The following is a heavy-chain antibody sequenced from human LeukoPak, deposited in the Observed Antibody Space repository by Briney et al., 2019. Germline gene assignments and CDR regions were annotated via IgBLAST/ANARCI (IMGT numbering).Heavy chain of an antibody. CDR1: GYSFTSYW. D-gene: IGHD3-22*01. CDR2: IYPGDSDT. CDR3: ARLGHTYYYDSSGYYPHAFDI. V-gene: IGHV5-51*01. J-gene: IGHJ3*02. Sequence: GESLKISCKGSGYSFTSYWIGWVRPMPGKGLEWMGIIYPGDSDTRYSPSFQGQVTISADKSISTAYLQWSSLKASDTAMYYCARLGHTYYYDSSGYYPHAFDIWGQGTMVTVSS.